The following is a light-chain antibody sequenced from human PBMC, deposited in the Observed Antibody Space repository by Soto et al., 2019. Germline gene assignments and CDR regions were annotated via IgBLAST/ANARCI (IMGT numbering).Light chain of an antibody. J-gene: IGKJ5*01. CDR1: QSVSRN. CDR2: GAS. V-gene: IGKV3-15*01. CDR3: QQYNTWPPIT. Sequence: EIVLTQSPDTLSVAPGERATLSCRASQSVSRNLAWYQQKPGQAPRLLIYGASTRATGLPARFSGSGSGTDFTLTISSLQSEDFAVYYCQQYNTWPPITFGQGTRLEI.